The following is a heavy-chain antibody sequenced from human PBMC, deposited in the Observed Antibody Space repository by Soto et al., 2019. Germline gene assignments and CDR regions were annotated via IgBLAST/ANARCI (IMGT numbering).Heavy chain of an antibody. Sequence: PGESLKISCKGSGYSFTSYWIGWVRQMPGKGLEWMGIIYPGDSDTRYSPSFQGQVTISADKSISTAYLQWSSLKASDTTMHYCARGSVGIAASLYYYGMDVWGQGTTVTVSS. V-gene: IGHV5-51*01. J-gene: IGHJ6*02. CDR1: GYSFTSYW. D-gene: IGHD6-13*01. CDR3: ARGSVGIAASLYYYGMDV. CDR2: IYPGDSDT.